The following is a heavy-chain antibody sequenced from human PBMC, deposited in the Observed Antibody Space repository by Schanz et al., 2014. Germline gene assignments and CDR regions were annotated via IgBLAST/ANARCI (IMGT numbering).Heavy chain of an antibody. V-gene: IGHV3-23*01. J-gene: IGHJ4*02. CDR3: ARGGFGKVSYFDY. CDR2: IRGLASTT. CDR1: GFTFSTSA. Sequence: VQLLESGGGLVQPGGSLRLSCAASGFTFSTSAMSWVRQVPGKGLEWVSAIRGLASTTYYADSVKGRFTISRDNSKNTLYLQMNSLRPEDTAVYYCARGGFGKVSYFDYWGQGTLVTVSS. D-gene: IGHD3-10*01.